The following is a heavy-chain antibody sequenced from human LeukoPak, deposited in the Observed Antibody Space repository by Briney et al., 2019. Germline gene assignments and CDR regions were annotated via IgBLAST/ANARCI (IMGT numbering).Heavy chain of an antibody. CDR2: ISSIGSTI. D-gene: IGHD4-17*01. CDR1: GFTFSDYY. Sequence: PGGSLRLSCAASGFTFSDYYMSWIRQAPGKGLEWVSYISSIGSTIYYADSVKGRFTISSDNAKNSLYLQMNSLRAEDTAVYYCAGPYGDYVYDAFDIWGQGTMVTVSS. J-gene: IGHJ3*02. V-gene: IGHV3-11*01. CDR3: AGPYGDYVYDAFDI.